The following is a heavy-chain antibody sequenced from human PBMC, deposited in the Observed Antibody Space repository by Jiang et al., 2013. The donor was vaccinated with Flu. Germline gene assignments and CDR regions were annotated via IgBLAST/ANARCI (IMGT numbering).Heavy chain of an antibody. CDR1: GFPLKTPGLG. Sequence: KPTQTLTLTCAFSGFPLKTPGLGVGWIRQPPGKVLEWLVFVYWDDDNRFNPSLKSRLTVTKDTSGTLVVLTMANMDPVDTATYYCAHRLYEYGNWDTGIFDYWGQGALVTVSS. D-gene: IGHD1/OR15-1a*01. J-gene: IGHJ4*02. CDR2: VYWDDDN. V-gene: IGHV2-5*02. CDR3: AHRLYEYGNWDTGIFDY.